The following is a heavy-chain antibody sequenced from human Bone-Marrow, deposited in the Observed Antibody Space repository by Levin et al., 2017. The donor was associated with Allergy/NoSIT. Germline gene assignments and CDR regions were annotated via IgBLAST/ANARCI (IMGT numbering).Heavy chain of an antibody. Sequence: SETLSLTCTVSGYSISSGYYWGWIRQSPGKGLEWIGTIYQSGSIYYTSSLKSRVAISVDTSKNQFSLTLTSVTAADTAVYFCVRFGASRSLSLAYCSFGMDAWGQGTTVTVSS. CDR1: GYSISSGYY. CDR3: VRFGASRSLSLAYCSFGMDA. D-gene: IGHD3-16*01. V-gene: IGHV4-38-2*02. J-gene: IGHJ6*02. CDR2: IYQSGSI.